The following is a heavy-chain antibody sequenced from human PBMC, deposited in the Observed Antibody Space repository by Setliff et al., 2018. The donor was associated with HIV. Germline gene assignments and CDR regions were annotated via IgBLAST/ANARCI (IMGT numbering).Heavy chain of an antibody. V-gene: IGHV4-59*11. Sequence: SETLSLTCTVSNGSISGHYWSWIRQPPGKGLEWIGNMYYSGSTNYNPSLKSRVTISVDRSQNHFSLKLSSVTAAGTAVYYCAREVDYYDSSRYLLLYYFDSWGQGTLVTSPQ. CDR1: NGSISGHY. CDR3: AREVDYYDSSRYLLLYYFDS. CDR2: MYYSGST. J-gene: IGHJ4*02. D-gene: IGHD3-22*01.